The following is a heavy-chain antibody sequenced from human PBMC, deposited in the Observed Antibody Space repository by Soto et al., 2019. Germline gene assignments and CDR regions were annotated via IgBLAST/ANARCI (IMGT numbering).Heavy chain of an antibody. J-gene: IGHJ6*02. D-gene: IGHD2-8*01. CDR3: ARRCTNGVCYSDYYYGMSV. V-gene: IGHV5-10-1*01. Sequence: HGESLKISCKGSGYSFTSYWISWVRQMPGKGLEWMGRIDPSDSYTNYSPSFQGHVTISADKSISTAYRQWSSLKASDTAMYYYARRCTNGVCYSDYYYGMSVWGQGTTVTVSS. CDR2: IDPSDSYT. CDR1: GYSFTSYW.